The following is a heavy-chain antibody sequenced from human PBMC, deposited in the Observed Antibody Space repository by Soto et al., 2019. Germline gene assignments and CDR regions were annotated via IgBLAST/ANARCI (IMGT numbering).Heavy chain of an antibody. V-gene: IGHV3-30*18. J-gene: IGHJ4*02. CDR3: VKDPQSHPSGYFDY. CDR1: GFTFSSYG. D-gene: IGHD2-8*02. Sequence: GGSLRLSCAASGFTFSSYGMHWVRQAPGKGLEWVSVISDDGSNKYYADSVKGRFTISRDNSKNTLYLQMNSLRAEDTAVYYCVKDPQSHPSGYFDYWGQGTLVTVSS. CDR2: ISDDGSNK.